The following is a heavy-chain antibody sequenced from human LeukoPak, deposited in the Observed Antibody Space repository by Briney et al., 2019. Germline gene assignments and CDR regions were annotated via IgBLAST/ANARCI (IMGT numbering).Heavy chain of an antibody. CDR3: ARGYASGAYWFDY. V-gene: IGHV4-59*01. J-gene: IGHJ4*02. CDR2: IYYSGST. Sequence: SETLSLTCTVSSGSISTDYWSWIRQPPGKGLEWIGYIYYSGSTKYNPSLKSRVTILVDTSKHQFSLKQSSVTAADTAVYYCARGYASGAYWFDYWGQGTLVTVSS. D-gene: IGHD3-22*01. CDR1: SGSISTDY.